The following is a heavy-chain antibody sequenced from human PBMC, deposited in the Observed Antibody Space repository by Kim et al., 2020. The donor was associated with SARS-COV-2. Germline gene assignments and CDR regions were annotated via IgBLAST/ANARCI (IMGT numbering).Heavy chain of an antibody. CDR3: ARTEVDYYYYYGMDV. Sequence: ASVKVSCKASGYTFTSYAMNWVRQAPGQGLEWMGWINTNTGNPTYAQGFTGRFVFSLDTSVSTAYLQISSLKAEDTAVYYCARTEVDYYYYYGMDVWGQGTTVTVSS. V-gene: IGHV7-4-1*02. CDR2: INTNTGNP. J-gene: IGHJ6*02. CDR1: GYTFTSYA.